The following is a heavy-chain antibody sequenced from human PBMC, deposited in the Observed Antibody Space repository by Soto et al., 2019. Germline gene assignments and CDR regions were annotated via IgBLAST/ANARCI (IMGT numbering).Heavy chain of an antibody. J-gene: IGHJ4*02. CDR1: GFTFSRYW. Sequence: EVQLAESGGTLVQPGQSLRLSCVLSGFTFSRYWMAWVRQAPGEGLEWVANINEDGSQKHHLDSVKGRFTISRDNAKKSLYLQMNSMRVEDTAVYYCAREEQGCPDKWGQGTLVTVSS. CDR3: AREEQGCPDK. CDR2: INEDGSQK. D-gene: IGHD1-1*01. V-gene: IGHV3-7*04.